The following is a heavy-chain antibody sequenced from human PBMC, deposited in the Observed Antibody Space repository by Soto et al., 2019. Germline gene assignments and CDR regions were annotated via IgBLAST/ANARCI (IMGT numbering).Heavy chain of an antibody. CDR3: AGGPTYYYDSSGYYSDY. CDR1: GGTFSSYT. D-gene: IGHD3-22*01. Sequence: QVQLVQSGAEVKKPGSSVKVSCKASGGTFSSYTISWVRQAPGQGLEWMGRIIPILGIANYAQKFQGRVTITADKSTSTAYMERSSLRSEDTAVYYCAGGPTYYYDSSGYYSDYWGQGTLVTVSS. CDR2: IIPILGIA. V-gene: IGHV1-69*02. J-gene: IGHJ4*02.